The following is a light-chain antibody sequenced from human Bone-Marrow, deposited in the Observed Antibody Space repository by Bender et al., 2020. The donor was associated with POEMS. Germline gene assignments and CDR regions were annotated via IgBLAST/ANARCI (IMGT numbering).Light chain of an antibody. CDR1: SSDVGKYDL. CDR2: EVV. J-gene: IGLJ3*02. Sequence: QSALTQPASVSGSPGQSITISCSGTSSDVGKYDLVSWYQQRPGQVPKLVIYEVVARPSGVSNRFSGSKSGNTASLTISGIQAEDEANYYCCSYAGSHTWKFGGGTKLTVL. CDR3: CSYAGSHTWK. V-gene: IGLV2-23*02.